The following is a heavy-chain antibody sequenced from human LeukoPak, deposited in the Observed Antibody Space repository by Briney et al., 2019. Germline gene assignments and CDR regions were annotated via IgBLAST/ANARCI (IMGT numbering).Heavy chain of an antibody. V-gene: IGHV3-74*01. CDR3: AREAPYYYCGMDV. J-gene: IGHJ6*02. CDR1: GFTFSSYW. CDR2: INSDGSST. Sequence: GGSLRLSCAASGFTFSSYWMHWVRQAPGKGLVWVSRINSDGSSTSYADSVKGRFTISRDNAKNTLYLQMNSLRAEDTAVYYCAREAPYYYCGMDVWGQGTTVTVSS.